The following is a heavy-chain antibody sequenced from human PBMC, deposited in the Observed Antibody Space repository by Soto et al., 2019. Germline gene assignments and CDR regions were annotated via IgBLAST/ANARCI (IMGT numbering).Heavy chain of an antibody. CDR1: GFTFDDYT. CDR3: AKDMPRDYSGSYQGSYYYYGMDV. J-gene: IGHJ6*02. V-gene: IGHV3-43*01. CDR2: ISWDGGST. Sequence: GGSLRLSCAASGFTFDDYTMHWVRQAPGKGLEWVSLISWDGGSTYYADSVKGRFTISRDNSKNSLYLQMNSLRTEDTALYYCAKDMPRDYSGSYQGSYYYYGMDVWGQGTTVTVS. D-gene: IGHD1-26*01.